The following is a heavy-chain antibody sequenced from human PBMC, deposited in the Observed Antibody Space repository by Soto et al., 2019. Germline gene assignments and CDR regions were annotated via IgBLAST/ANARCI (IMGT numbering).Heavy chain of an antibody. CDR1: GFTFSSYG. CDR3: VRAAGYSGNDYVYYYGMDV. CDR2: VWYDGGNK. V-gene: IGHV3-33*01. Sequence: QVQLVESGGGVVQPGRSLRLSCAASGFTFSSYGMHWVRQAPGKGLEWVALVWYDGGNKYYADSVKGRFTISRDNSKNTLYLQMNSLRDEDTAVYYCVRAAGYSGNDYVYYYGMDVWGXGXXVTVSS. D-gene: IGHD5-12*01. J-gene: IGHJ6*04.